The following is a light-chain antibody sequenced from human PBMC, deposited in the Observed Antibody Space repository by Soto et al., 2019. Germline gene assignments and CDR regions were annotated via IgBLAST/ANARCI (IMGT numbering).Light chain of an antibody. CDR2: RNN. CDR1: SSNIGSNY. Sequence: QSVLTQPPSASGTPGQRVTISCSGSSSNIGSNYVYWYQQLPGTAPKLLIYRNNQRPSGVPDRFSGSKSGTSAFLAISGLRSEDEADYYCAAWDDSLSARVFGRGTKLTVL. J-gene: IGLJ3*02. CDR3: AAWDDSLSARV. V-gene: IGLV1-47*01.